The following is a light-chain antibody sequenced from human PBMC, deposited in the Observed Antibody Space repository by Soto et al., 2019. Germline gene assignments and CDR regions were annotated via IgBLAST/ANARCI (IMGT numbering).Light chain of an antibody. J-gene: IGKJ1*01. CDR1: QSVFSS. Sequence: ETVMTQSPATLSVSPGERATLSCRASQSVFSSLAWYQHKPGQAPRLLIYGAATRATGIPARFSGSGSGTEFTLTISSPQSDDIAVYYCQQYHNWPAFGQGTKVEIK. CDR3: QQYHNWPA. V-gene: IGKV3-15*01. CDR2: GAA.